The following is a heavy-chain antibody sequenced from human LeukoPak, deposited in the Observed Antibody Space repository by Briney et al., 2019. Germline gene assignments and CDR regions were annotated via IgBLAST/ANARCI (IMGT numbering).Heavy chain of an antibody. CDR1: GFTFGDYA. Sequence: GGSLRLSCTASGFTFGDYAMSWFRQAAGKGLEWVGFIRSKAYGGTTEYAASVKGRFTISRDDSKSIAYLQMNSLKTEDTAVYYCTSSPYYYYMDVWGKGTTVTVSS. CDR3: TSSPYYYYMDV. V-gene: IGHV3-49*03. J-gene: IGHJ6*03. CDR2: IRSKAYGGTT.